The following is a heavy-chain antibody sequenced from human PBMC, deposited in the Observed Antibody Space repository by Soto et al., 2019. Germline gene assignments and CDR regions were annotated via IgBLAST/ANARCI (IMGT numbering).Heavy chain of an antibody. CDR1: GFTFSSYA. Sequence: QVQLVESGGGVVQPGRSLRLSCAASGFTFSSYAMHWVRQAPGKGLEWVAVISYDGSNKYYADSVKGRFTISRDNSTNTLYLQMNSLRAEDTAVYYCARDTYSSSWYCDYWGQGTLVTVSS. CDR3: ARDTYSSSWYCDY. CDR2: ISYDGSNK. V-gene: IGHV3-30-3*01. J-gene: IGHJ4*02. D-gene: IGHD6-13*01.